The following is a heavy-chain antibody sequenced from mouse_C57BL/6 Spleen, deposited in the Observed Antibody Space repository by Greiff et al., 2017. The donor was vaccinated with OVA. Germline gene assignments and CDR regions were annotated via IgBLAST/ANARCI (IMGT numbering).Heavy chain of an antibody. CDR1: GYTFTSYW. CDR3: ARGATVVEDYAMDY. V-gene: IGHV1-53*01. CDR2: INPSNGGT. D-gene: IGHD1-1*01. Sequence: QVHVKQPGTELVKPGASVKLSCKASGYTFTSYWMHWVKQRPGHGLEWIGNINPSNGGTNYNEKFKSKATLTVDKSSSTAYMQLSSLTSEDSAVYECARGATVVEDYAMDYWGQGTSVTVSS. J-gene: IGHJ4*01.